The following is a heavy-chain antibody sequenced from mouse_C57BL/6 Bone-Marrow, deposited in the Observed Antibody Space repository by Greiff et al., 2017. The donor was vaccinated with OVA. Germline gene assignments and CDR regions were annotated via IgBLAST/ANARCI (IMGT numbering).Heavy chain of an antibody. D-gene: IGHD1-1*02. CDR3: ARGGSNDGFAY. CDR2: ILPSIGRT. CDR1: DSEVFPIAY. Sequence: QVQLQQSGSELRSPGSSVKLSCKDFDSEVFPIAYMSWVRQKPGHGFEWIGGILPSIGRTIYGEKFEDKATLDADTLSNTAYLELNSLTSEDSAIYYCARGGSNDGFAYWGQGTLVTVSA. V-gene: IGHV15-2*01. J-gene: IGHJ3*01.